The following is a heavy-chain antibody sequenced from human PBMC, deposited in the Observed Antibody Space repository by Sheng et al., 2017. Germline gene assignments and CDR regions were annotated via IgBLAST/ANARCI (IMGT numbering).Heavy chain of an antibody. CDR1: GYKFTDNY. D-gene: IGHD2-21*02. CDR3: ARFPGGDSSHY. V-gene: IGHV1-2*02. J-gene: IGHJ4*02. CDR2: INPNSGAT. Sequence: QVQLVQSGAEVKGPGASVRVSCRASGYKFTDNYLHWVRQAPGQGLVWMGWINPNSGATNSAQKFQGRVTLTRDTSISTAYMELRSLTSDDTALYYCARFPGGDSSHYWGQGTLVTVSS.